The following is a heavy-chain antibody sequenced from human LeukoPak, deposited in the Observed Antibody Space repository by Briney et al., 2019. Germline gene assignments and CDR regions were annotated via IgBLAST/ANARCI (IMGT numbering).Heavy chain of an antibody. V-gene: IGHV4-59*01. CDR2: IYNSGST. CDR3: AGDTDSSGYYDS. CDR1: GGSISNYY. Sequence: SETLSLTCIVSGGSISNYYWTWIRQPPGKGLEWIGYIYNSGSTNYNPSLKSRVTISLDISKNQFSLKLSSVTAADTAVYYCAGDTDSSGYYDSWGQGTLVAVSS. J-gene: IGHJ5*01. D-gene: IGHD3-22*01.